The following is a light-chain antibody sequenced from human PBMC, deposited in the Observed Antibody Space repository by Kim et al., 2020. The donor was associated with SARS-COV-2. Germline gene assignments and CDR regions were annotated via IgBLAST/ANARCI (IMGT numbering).Light chain of an antibody. V-gene: IGKV3-11*01. CDR3: QQRGNWPPALT. Sequence: PGESATLACRASHSIVISLAWYQQTPGRAPRLLIYDSAIRAAGSPDRFSASGSGTDFTLTIGSLAPEDFAVYYCQQRGNWPPALTFGGGTKVDIK. CDR1: HSIVIS. J-gene: IGKJ4*01. CDR2: DSA.